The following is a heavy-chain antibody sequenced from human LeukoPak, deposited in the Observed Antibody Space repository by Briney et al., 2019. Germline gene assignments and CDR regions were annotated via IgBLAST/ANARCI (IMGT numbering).Heavy chain of an antibody. Sequence: PSETLSLTCTVSGGSISRYYWRWIRQPSGKGLEWIGRIYTSGSTNYNPSFKSRVTMSIDTSRNQFSLKLKSVTAADTAIYYCASVTIFGVVNFWSQGTLVTVSS. CDR1: GGSISRYY. J-gene: IGHJ4*02. V-gene: IGHV4-4*07. CDR3: ASVTIFGVVNF. D-gene: IGHD3-3*01. CDR2: IYTSGST.